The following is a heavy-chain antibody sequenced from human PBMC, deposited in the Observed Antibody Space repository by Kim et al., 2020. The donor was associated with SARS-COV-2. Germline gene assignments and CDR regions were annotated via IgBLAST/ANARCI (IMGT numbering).Heavy chain of an antibody. D-gene: IGHD3-10*01. Sequence: SGTRRFTISRDNSQTTMYLQMNSLRTEDTAVYYCTRSYERTYGASYYFDYWGQGTLVTVSS. V-gene: IGHV3-53*01. CDR3: TRSYERTYGASYYFDY. J-gene: IGHJ4*02.